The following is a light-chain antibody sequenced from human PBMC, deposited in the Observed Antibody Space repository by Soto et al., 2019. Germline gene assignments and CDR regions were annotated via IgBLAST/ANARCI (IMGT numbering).Light chain of an antibody. CDR3: LQDDDIPRT. V-gene: IGKV1-6*01. J-gene: IGKJ2*01. CDR1: QGIRTE. CDR2: SAS. Sequence: TQMTQSPSSLSASVGDRVTIACRASQGIRTELVWYQQKAGEAPKLLIYSASTLQSGVPPRFSGSGSCTAFTTPIISLQPEDVATNYCLQDDDIPRTFGQGTKLEMK.